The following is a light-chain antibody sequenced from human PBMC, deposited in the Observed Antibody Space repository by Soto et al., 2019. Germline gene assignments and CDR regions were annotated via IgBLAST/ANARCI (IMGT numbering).Light chain of an antibody. V-gene: IGLV2-14*03. Sequence: QSALTQPASVSGSPGQSITISCTGTRSDVGGYNYVSWYQHHPGKAPKLMIYDVSHRPSGVSNRFSGSKSGNTASLIISGLQAEDEADYYCSSYTSSSALGVFGGGTKLTVL. CDR2: DVS. CDR1: RSDVGGYNY. J-gene: IGLJ2*01. CDR3: SSYTSSSALGV.